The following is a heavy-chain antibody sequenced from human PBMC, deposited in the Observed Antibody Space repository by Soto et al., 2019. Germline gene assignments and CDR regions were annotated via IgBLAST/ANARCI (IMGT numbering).Heavy chain of an antibody. CDR3: ARGDPGSYTFDY. V-gene: IGHV1-69*06. Sequence: SVKVSCKASGGTFSSYAISWVRQAPGQGLEWMGGIIPIFGTANYAQKFQGRVTITADKSTSTAYMELSSLRSEDTAVYYCARGDPGSYTFDYWGQGTLVTVSS. CDR1: GGTFSSYA. CDR2: IIPIFGTA. J-gene: IGHJ4*02. D-gene: IGHD1-26*01.